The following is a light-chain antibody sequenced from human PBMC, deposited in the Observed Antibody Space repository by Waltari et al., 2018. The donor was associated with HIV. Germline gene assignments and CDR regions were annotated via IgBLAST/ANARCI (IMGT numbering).Light chain of an antibody. CDR1: TSDVGGDNY. J-gene: IGLJ1*01. Sequence: QSALTQTASVSGSPGQSITISCTGTTSDVGGDNYVSWYQQHPGKAPKLLIYEVTNRPSGVSNRFSGSKSDSTASLTISGLQAEDEAEYYCSSSTTTTTLGLFGTGTKDTVL. CDR2: EVT. CDR3: SSSTTTTTLGL. V-gene: IGLV2-14*03.